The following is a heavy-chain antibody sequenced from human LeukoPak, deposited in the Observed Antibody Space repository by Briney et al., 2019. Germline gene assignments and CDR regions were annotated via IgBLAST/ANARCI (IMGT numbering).Heavy chain of an antibody. CDR1: GGTFSSYA. CDR2: IIPILGIA. J-gene: IGHJ6*02. V-gene: IGHV1-69*04. D-gene: IGHD2-15*01. Sequence: ASVKVSCKASGGTFSSYAISWVRQAPGQGLEWMGRIIPILGIANYAQKFQGRVTITADKSTSTAYMELSSLRSEDTAVYYCARDRRYCSGGSCYDYYYYYGMDVWGQGTTVTVSS. CDR3: ARDRRYCSGGSCYDYYYYYGMDV.